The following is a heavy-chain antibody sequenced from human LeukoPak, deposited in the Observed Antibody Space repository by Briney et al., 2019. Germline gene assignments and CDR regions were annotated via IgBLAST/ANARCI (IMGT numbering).Heavy chain of an antibody. CDR3: TRDGYSSSWSGWFDP. V-gene: IGHV3-49*03. CDR1: GFTFGDYA. D-gene: IGHD6-13*01. CDR2: IRSKAYGGTT. Sequence: GRSLRLSCTASGFTFGDYAMSWFRQAPGKGLEWVGFIRSKAYGGTTEYAASVKGRFTSSRDDSKSIAYLQMNSLKTEDTAVYYCTRDGYSSSWSGWFDPWGQGTLVTVSS. J-gene: IGHJ5*02.